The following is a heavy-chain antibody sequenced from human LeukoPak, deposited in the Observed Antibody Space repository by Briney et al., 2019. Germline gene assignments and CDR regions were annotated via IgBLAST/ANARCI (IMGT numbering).Heavy chain of an antibody. V-gene: IGHV3-30-3*01. CDR2: ISYGGSNK. CDR1: GFTFSSYA. D-gene: IGHD6-13*01. J-gene: IGHJ4*02. CDR3: ARDRAAAGPGPNDY. Sequence: PGGSLRLSCAASGFTFSSYAMHWVRQAPGKGLEWVAVISYGGSNKYYADSAKGRFTISRDNSKNTLYLQMNSLRAEDTAVYYCARDRAAAGPGPNDYWGQGTLVTVSS.